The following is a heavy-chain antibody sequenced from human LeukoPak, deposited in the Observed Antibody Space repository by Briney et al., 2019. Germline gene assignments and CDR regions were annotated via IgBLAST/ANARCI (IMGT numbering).Heavy chain of an antibody. CDR2: ISGSGGDT. CDR1: GFTFSISA. V-gene: IGHV3-23*01. Sequence: GGSLRLSCAASGFTFSISAMSWVRQAPGKGLEWVSTISGSGGDTYYADSVKGRFTISRDNSENTLYLQMNSLRAEDTAVYYCAKGPVYGSDPSYYFDYWGQGTLVTVSS. CDR3: AKGPVYGSDPSYYFDY. D-gene: IGHD2-15*01. J-gene: IGHJ4*02.